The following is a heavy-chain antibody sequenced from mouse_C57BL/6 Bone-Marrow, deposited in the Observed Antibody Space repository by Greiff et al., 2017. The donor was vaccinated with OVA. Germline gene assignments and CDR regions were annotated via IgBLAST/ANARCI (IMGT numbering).Heavy chain of an antibody. CDR3: ARGYYYGSSPCWFAY. J-gene: IGHJ3*01. V-gene: IGHV1-59*01. D-gene: IGHD1-1*01. CDR1: GYTFTSYW. Sequence: QVQLQQPGAELVRPGTSVKLSCKASGYTFTSYWMHWVKQRPGQGLEWIGVIDPSDSYTNYNQKFTGKATLTVDTSSSTAYMQLSSLTSEDSAVYYCARGYYYGSSPCWFAYWGQGTLVTVSA. CDR2: IDPSDSYT.